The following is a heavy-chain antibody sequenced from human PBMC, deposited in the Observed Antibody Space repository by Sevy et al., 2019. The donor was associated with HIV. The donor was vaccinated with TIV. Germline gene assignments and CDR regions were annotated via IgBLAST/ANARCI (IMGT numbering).Heavy chain of an antibody. J-gene: IGHJ3*01. D-gene: IGHD6-13*01. CDR3: ARACTAAGYKSGPIDAFDV. CDR2: IGTLLDT. V-gene: IGHV3-13*01. CDR1: GFTFSTYD. Sequence: GGSLRLSCAASGFTFSTYDMHWVRQVAGEGLEWVSGIGTLLDTYYAASEKGRFIISRDNAKNSLFLQMNSLRAGDTAIYYCARACTAAGYKSGPIDAFDVWGQGTVVTVSS.